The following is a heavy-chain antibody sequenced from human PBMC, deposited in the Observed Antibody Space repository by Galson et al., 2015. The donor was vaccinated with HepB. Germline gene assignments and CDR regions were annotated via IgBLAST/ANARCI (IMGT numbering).Heavy chain of an antibody. J-gene: IGHJ6*02. D-gene: IGHD3-10*01. CDR2: LYKSGST. V-gene: IGHV3-66*01. CDR3: ARDLYGPGSYWSGSKHYGMDV. CDR1: GISVSSSY. Sequence: SLRLCCAAAGISVSSSYMTWVRQAPGKGLEWVSVLYKSGSTYYGDYVKGRFTISRDNSKNTLYLQMNSLGVEDTAVYYCARDLYGPGSYWSGSKHYGMDVWGHGTTVTVSS.